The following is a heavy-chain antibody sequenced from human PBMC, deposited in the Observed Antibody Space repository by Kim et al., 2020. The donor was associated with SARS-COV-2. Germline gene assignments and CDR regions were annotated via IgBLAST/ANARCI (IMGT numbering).Heavy chain of an antibody. CDR2: IYHSGST. V-gene: IGHV4-38-2*02. CDR3: ARATYYYGSGSYYNGYFDY. D-gene: IGHD3-10*01. J-gene: IGHJ4*02. Sequence: SETLSLTCTVSGYSISSGYYWGWIRQPPGKGLEWIGSIYHSGSTYYNPSLKSRVTISVDTSKNQFSLKLSSVTAADTAVYYCARATYYYGSGSYYNGYFDYWGQGTLVTVSS. CDR1: GYSISSGYY.